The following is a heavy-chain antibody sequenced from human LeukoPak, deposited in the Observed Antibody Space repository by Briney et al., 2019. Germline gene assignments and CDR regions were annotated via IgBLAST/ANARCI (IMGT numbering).Heavy chain of an antibody. V-gene: IGHV3-23*01. CDR3: AKGIGSSGYYQYYFDY. J-gene: IGHJ4*02. Sequence: PGGSLRLSCAASGFTFSSYAMSWVRQAPGKGLEWVSAISGSGGSTYYADSVKGRFTISRDNSKNTLYLQMNSLRAEDTAVYYCAKGIGSSGYYQYYFDYWGQGTPVTVSS. D-gene: IGHD3-22*01. CDR2: ISGSGGST. CDR1: GFTFSSYA.